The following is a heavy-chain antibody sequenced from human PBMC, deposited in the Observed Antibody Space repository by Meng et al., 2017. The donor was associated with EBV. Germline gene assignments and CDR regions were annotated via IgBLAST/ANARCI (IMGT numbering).Heavy chain of an antibody. Sequence: QVQLQQRGAGLLKPSEXLSLPSAAYGGSVNGYFWSWIRQPPGKGLEWIGELHHSGSTNYNPSLKSRLRISVDTSKNQFSLNLTSVTAADTAVYYCARVSPKRYFDYLAPPDYWGQGTLVTVSS. CDR1: GGSVNGYF. CDR3: ARVSPKRYFDYLAPPDY. CDR2: LHHSGST. V-gene: IGHV4-34*01. J-gene: IGHJ4*02. D-gene: IGHD3-9*01.